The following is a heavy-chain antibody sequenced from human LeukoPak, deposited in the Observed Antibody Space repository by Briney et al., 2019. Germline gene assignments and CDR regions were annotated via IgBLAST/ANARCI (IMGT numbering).Heavy chain of an antibody. V-gene: IGHV4-59*01. J-gene: IGHJ4*02. CDR2: IYYSGST. D-gene: IGHD5-18*01. CDR1: GGSISSYY. CDR3: ARGGIQLWLYVLDY. Sequence: PSETLSLTCTVSGGSISSYYRSWIRQPPEKGLEWIGYIYYSGSTNYNPSLKSRVTISVDTSKNQFSLKLSSVTAADTAVYYCARGGIQLWLYVLDYWGQGTLVTVSS.